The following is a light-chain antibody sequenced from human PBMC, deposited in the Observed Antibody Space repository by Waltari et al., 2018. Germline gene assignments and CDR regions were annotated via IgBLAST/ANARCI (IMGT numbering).Light chain of an antibody. CDR2: YVN. CDR1: SSDVGCCNR. Sequence: QSALKQPPSVSGSPGQSVTISCAGTSSDVGCCNRVSRYQQPPGSAPKLMIFYVNNRPSGVPYRFSGSIFGNTASLTISGLQAEDEADYYCSSYTTSDTLIFGGGTKLTVL. V-gene: IGLV2-18*02. J-gene: IGLJ2*01. CDR3: SSYTTSDTLI.